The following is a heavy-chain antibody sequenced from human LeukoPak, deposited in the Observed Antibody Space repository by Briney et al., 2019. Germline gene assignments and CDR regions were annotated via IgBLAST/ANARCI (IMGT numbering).Heavy chain of an antibody. J-gene: IGHJ3*02. CDR3: ARDRCSSTSCYSRGAFDI. V-gene: IGHV4-4*07. D-gene: IGHD2-2*01. CDR2: IYTSGST. CDR1: GGSISSYY. Sequence: SETLSLTCTVSGGSISSYYWSWIRQPAGKGLEWIGRIYTSGSTNYNPSLKSRVTMSVDTSKNQFSLKLSSVTAADTAVYYCARDRCSSTSCYSRGAFDIWGQGTMVTVSS.